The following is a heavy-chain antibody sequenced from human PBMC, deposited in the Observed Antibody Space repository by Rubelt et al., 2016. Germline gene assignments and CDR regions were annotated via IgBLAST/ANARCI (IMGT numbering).Heavy chain of an antibody. J-gene: IGHJ3*02. CDR3: ARSGPDVVVPAAIRVEGDAFDI. D-gene: IGHD2-2*02. CDR2: INSDGSST. Sequence: EVQLVESGGGLVQPGGSLRLSCAASGFTFSSYWMHWVRQAPGKGLVWVSRINSDGSSTSYADSVKARFTISRDNAKNTLYLQMNSLGAEDTAVYYCARSGPDVVVPAAIRVEGDAFDIWGQGTMVTVSS. V-gene: IGHV3-74*02. CDR1: GFTFSSYW.